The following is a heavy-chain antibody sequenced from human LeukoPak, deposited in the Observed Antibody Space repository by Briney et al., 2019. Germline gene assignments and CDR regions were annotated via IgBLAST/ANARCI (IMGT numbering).Heavy chain of an antibody. J-gene: IGHJ6*02. CDR1: GFTFSNYW. CDR2: IRQDGSET. V-gene: IGHV3-7*05. CDR3: ARDPYSSSWSYGMDV. Sequence: GGPVRLSCTASGFTFSNYWMSWVRQTPEKGLEWVANIRQDGSETVYVDSVKGRFTISRDNAQTSLYLQMSSLRAEDTAVYYCARDPYSSSWSYGMDVWGQGTTVTVSS. D-gene: IGHD6-13*01.